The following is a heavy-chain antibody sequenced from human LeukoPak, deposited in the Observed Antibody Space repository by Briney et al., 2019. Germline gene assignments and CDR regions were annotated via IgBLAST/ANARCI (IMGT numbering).Heavy chain of an antibody. V-gene: IGHV3-23*01. J-gene: IGHJ4*02. CDR1: GFTFSSYA. Sequence: GGSLRLSGAASGFTFSSYAMSWVRQAPGKGLEWVSAISGSGGSTYYADSVKGRFTISRDNSKNTLYLQMNSLRAEDTAVYYCAKDRHSSDILTGYYDYWGQGTLVTVSS. CDR3: AKDRHSSDILTGYYDY. CDR2: ISGSGGST. D-gene: IGHD3-9*01.